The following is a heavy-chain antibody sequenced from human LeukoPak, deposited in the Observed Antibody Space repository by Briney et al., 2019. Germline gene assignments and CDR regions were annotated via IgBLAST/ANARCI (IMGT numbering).Heavy chain of an antibody. V-gene: IGHV3-23*01. Sequence: AGGSLRLSCVGAGFTFSSSVMSWVRQARGKGLEWISTLNRSGATTYYADSVKGRFTVSRDNSKDTLYLEMNSLRDEDTALYYCARDVDSISSNRVYFASWGQGTLVTVSS. CDR1: GFTFSSSV. D-gene: IGHD3-22*01. CDR3: ARDVDSISSNRVYFAS. CDR2: LNRSGATT. J-gene: IGHJ4*02.